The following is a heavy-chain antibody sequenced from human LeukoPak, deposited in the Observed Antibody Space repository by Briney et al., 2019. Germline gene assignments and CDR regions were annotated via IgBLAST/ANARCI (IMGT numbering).Heavy chain of an antibody. D-gene: IGHD4-17*01. CDR1: GYTFTSYY. CDR2: INPSGGST. J-gene: IGHJ6*03. V-gene: IGHV1-46*01. CDR3: ARDLAVTTQYYYYYYYMDV. Sequence: ASVKVSCKASGYTFTSYYMHWVRQAPGQGLEWMGIINPSGGSTSYAQKIQGRATMTRDMSTSTVYKELSSLRSEDTAVYYCARDLAVTTQYYYYYYYMDVWGKGTTVTVSS.